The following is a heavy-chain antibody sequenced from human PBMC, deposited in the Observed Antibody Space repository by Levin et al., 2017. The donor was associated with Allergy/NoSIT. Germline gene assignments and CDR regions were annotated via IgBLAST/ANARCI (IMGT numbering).Heavy chain of an antibody. J-gene: IGHJ6*03. CDR1: GFSLSTSGVG. D-gene: IGHD5-12*01. Sequence: SGPTLVKPTQTLTLTCTFSGFSLSTSGVGVGWIRQPPGKALEWLALIYWDDDKRYSPSLKSRLTITKDTPKNQVGLTMTNMDPVDTATCYCAHRRNFGAHREWLRFICRSEAGIDYYMDAWGKGTTVTVSS. CDR2: IYWDDDK. CDR3: AHRRNFGAHREWLRFICRSEAGIDYYMDA. V-gene: IGHV2-5*02.